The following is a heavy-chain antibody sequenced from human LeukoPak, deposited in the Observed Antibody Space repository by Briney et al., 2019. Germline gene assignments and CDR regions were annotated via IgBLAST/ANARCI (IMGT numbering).Heavy chain of an antibody. V-gene: IGHV1-69*04. J-gene: IGHJ4*02. D-gene: IGHD5-12*01. CDR2: IIPILGIA. CDR3: AGGEMATTLDY. CDR1: GGTFSSYA. Sequence: ASVTVSCKASGGTFSSYAISWVRQAPGQGLEWMGRIIPILGIANYAQKFQGRVTITADKSTSTAYMELSSLRSEDAAVYYCAGGEMATTLDYWGQGTLVTVSS.